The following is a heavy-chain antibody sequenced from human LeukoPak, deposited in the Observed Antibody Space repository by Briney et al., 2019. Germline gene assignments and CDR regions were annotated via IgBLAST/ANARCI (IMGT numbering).Heavy chain of an antibody. Sequence: GGSLTLSCAASGFTVITNDMTWVRQPQGKGLEWVSVLYSDGNTKYADSVQGRFTISRDNSKNTLYLEMNSLSPDDTAVYYCARGVEPLAANTLAYWGQGTLVTVSS. V-gene: IGHV3-53*01. CDR3: ARGVEPLAANTLAY. J-gene: IGHJ4*02. CDR2: LYSDGNT. CDR1: GFTVITND. D-gene: IGHD1-14*01.